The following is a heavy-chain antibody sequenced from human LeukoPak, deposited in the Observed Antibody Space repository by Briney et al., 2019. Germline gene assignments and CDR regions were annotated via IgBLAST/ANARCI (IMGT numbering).Heavy chain of an antibody. D-gene: IGHD2-2*02. J-gene: IGHJ4*02. CDR1: GGSFSGYY. Sequence: SETLSLTCAVYGGSFSGYYWSWIRQPPGKGLEWIGEINHSGSTNYNPSLKSRVTISVDTSKNQFSLKLSSVTAADTAVYYRARAPGYCSSTSCYNLDYWGQGTLVTVSS. CDR3: ARAPGYCSSTSCYNLDY. V-gene: IGHV4-34*01. CDR2: INHSGST.